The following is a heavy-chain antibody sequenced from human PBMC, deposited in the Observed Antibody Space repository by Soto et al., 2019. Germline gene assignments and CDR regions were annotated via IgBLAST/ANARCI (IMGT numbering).Heavy chain of an antibody. V-gene: IGHV4-30-4*01. CDR1: GGSISSGDYY. CDR3: ARSYYYDSSGYMY. J-gene: IGHJ4*02. CDR2: IYYSGST. D-gene: IGHD3-22*01. Sequence: SETLSLTCTVSGGSISSGDYYWSWIRQPPGKGLEWIGYIYYSGSTYYNPSLKSRVTISVDTSKNQFSLKLSSVTAADTAVYYCARSYYYDSSGYMYWGQGTLVTVSS.